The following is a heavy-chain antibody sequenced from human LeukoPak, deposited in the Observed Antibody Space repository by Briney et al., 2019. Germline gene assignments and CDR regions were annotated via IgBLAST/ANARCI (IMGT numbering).Heavy chain of an antibody. CDR2: ISSSSSYI. CDR3: ARDMGGEVVVVPAAIGAFDI. CDR1: GFTFSSYS. D-gene: IGHD2-2*02. V-gene: IGHV3-21*01. J-gene: IGHJ3*02. Sequence: GGSLRLSCAASGFTFSSYSMNWVRQAPGKGLEWVSSISSSSSYIYYADSVEGRFTISRDNAKNSLCLQMNSLRAEDTAVYYCARDMGGEVVVVPAAIGAFDIWGQGTMVTVSS.